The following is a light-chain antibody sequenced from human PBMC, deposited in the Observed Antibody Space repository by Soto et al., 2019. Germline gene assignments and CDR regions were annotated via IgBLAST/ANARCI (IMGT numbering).Light chain of an antibody. CDR2: WAS. V-gene: IGKV4-1*01. CDR3: QQYYSTPST. J-gene: IGKJ2*01. Sequence: DIVMTQSPDSLAVSLGERATINCKSSQSVLYSSNNKNYLAWYQQKPGQPPKLLIYWASTRESGVPDRFSGSGSGTDFTLSISSLQAEDVAVYYGQQYYSTPSTFGQGNKLEIK. CDR1: QSVLYSSNNKNY.